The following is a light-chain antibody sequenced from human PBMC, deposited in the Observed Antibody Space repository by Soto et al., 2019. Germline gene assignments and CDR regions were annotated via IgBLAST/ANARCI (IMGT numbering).Light chain of an antibody. CDR2: KAS. V-gene: IGKV1-5*03. J-gene: IGKJ5*01. CDR1: QIIGSW. Sequence: IKMTQSPSILSASVGDRVTITCRASQIIGSWVAWYQQKPGRAPNLLIHKASHLESGVPSRFSGSGSGTEFTLTISSLQPEDFATYYCQQSYSTPITFGQGTRLEIK. CDR3: QQSYSTPIT.